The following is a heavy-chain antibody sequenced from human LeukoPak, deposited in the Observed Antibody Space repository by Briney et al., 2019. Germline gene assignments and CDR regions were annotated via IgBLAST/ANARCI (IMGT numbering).Heavy chain of an antibody. J-gene: IGHJ4*02. Sequence: SETLSLTCTVSGGSISSSSYYWGWIRQPPGKGLEWIGSIYYSGSTYYNPSLKSRVTISVDTSKNQFSLKLSSVTAADTAVYYCARAIGGWYYFDYWGQGTLVTVSS. CDR3: ARAIGGWYYFDY. CDR2: IYYSGST. V-gene: IGHV4-39*01. D-gene: IGHD6-19*01. CDR1: GGSISSSSYY.